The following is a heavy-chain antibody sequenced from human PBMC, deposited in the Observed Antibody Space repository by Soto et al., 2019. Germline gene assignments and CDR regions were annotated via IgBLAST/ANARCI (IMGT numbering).Heavy chain of an antibody. CDR1: GGTFSSHA. CDR2: IIPIFGTA. J-gene: IGHJ6*02. V-gene: IGHV1-69*01. CDR3: ARDLASSEGHYYGIDV. Sequence: QVQLVQSGAEVKKPGSSVKVSCKASGGTFSSHAISWVRQAPGQGLEWLGGIIPIFGTANYAQKFQGTVTITADDSTSTAFLEVSSLRSEDTAVDYCARDLASSEGHYYGIDVWGQGTTVTVSS.